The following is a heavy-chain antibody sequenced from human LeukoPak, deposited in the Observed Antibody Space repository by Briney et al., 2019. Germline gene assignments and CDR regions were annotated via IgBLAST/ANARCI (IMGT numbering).Heavy chain of an antibody. J-gene: IGHJ4*02. CDR1: GGSISSSTSY. CDR3: ARHGSTDYFDY. Sequence: PSETLSLTCAVSGGSISSSTSYWGWIRQPPGKGLEWIGRIYYSGSTFYNSSLKSRVTISVDTSNNQFSLRLSPVAAADTAVYYCARHGSTDYFDYWGQGTLVTVSS. CDR2: IYYSGST. D-gene: IGHD2-2*03. V-gene: IGHV4-39*01.